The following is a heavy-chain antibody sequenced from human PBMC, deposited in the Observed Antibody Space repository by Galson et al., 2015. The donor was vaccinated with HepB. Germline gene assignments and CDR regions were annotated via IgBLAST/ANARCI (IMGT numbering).Heavy chain of an antibody. V-gene: IGHV1-18*01. CDR3: ARDLRVSGRYHDAFDI. Sequence: SVKVSCKASGYTFTSYGISWVRQAPGQGLEWMGWISAYNGNTNYAQKLQGRVTMTTDTSTSTAYMELRSLRSDDTAVYYCARDLRVSGRYHDAFDIWGQGTMVTVSS. CDR2: ISAYNGNT. J-gene: IGHJ3*02. D-gene: IGHD1-26*01. CDR1: GYTFTSYG.